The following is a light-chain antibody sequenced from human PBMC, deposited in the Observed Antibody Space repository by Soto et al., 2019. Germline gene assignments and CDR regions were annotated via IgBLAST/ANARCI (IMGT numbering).Light chain of an antibody. J-gene: IGLJ2*01. V-gene: IGLV2-14*01. CDR2: EVR. CDR3: ISNTSKSRLI. Sequence: QSALTQPASVSGSPGQSITISCAGTMRDVGAYNLVSWYQQHPGRAPQLIIYEVRNRPSGISFRFSGSKSGNTASLTISGLKAEDEADYYCISNTSKSRLIFSRGTKLTVL. CDR1: MRDVGAYNL.